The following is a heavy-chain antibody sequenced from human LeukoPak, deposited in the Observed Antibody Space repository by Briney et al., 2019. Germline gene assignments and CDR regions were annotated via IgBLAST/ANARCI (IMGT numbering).Heavy chain of an antibody. J-gene: IGHJ5*02. CDR2: IIPIFGTA. D-gene: IGHD3-9*01. Sequence: ASVKVSCKASGGTFSSYAISWVRQAPGQGLEWMGGIIPIFGTANYAQKFQGRVTITADESTSTAYMELSSLRSEDTAVYYCARDFKLRYFDWLPPGFDPWGQGTLVTVSS. V-gene: IGHV1-69*13. CDR1: GGTFSSYA. CDR3: ARDFKLRYFDWLPPGFDP.